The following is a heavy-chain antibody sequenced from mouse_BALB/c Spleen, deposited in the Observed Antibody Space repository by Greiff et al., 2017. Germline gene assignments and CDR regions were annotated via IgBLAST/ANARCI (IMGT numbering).Heavy chain of an antibody. CDR1: GFTFSSFG. D-gene: IGHD2-1*01. J-gene: IGHJ3*01. Sequence: DVKLVESGGGLVQPGGSRKLSCAASGFTFSSFGMHWVRQAPEKGLEWVAYISSGSSTIYYADTVKGRFTISRDNPKNTLFLQMTSLRSEDTAMYYCASSTPAWFAYWGQGTLVTVSA. V-gene: IGHV5-17*02. CDR3: ASSTPAWFAY. CDR2: ISSGSSTI.